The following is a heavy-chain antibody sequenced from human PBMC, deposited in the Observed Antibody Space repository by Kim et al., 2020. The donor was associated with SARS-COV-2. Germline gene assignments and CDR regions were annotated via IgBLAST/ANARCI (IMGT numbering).Heavy chain of an antibody. Sequence: QKFQGRVTITADESTSTAYMELSSLRSEDTAVYYCARWENYDSSGYVTDYWGQGTLVTVSS. CDR3: ARWENYDSSGYVTDY. J-gene: IGHJ4*02. V-gene: IGHV1-69*01. D-gene: IGHD3-22*01.